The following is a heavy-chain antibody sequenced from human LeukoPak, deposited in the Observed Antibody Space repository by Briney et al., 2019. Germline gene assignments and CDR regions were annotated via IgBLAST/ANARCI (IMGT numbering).Heavy chain of an antibody. V-gene: IGHV3-23*01. CDR2: ISGSGGST. D-gene: IGHD6-19*01. CDR3: AKGAYSSGWHYWYFDL. Sequence: PGGSLRLSCAASGFTVSSNYMSWVRQAPGKGLEWVSAISGSGGSTYYANSVKGRFTISRDNSKNTLYLQMNSLRAEDTAVYYCAKGAYSSGWHYWYFDLWGRGALVTVSS. CDR1: GFTVSSNY. J-gene: IGHJ2*01.